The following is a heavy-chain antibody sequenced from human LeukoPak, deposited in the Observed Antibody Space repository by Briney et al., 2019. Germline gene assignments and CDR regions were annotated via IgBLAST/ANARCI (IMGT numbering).Heavy chain of an antibody. CDR3: AKGWTSMTYFDY. V-gene: IGHV3-23*01. Sequence: PEGSLRLSCVASGFTFSNYALTWIRQAPGKGQEWVSAISGSAGSTHYADSVKGRFTISRDNSKNTLYLQMNRLRAEDTAVYYCAKGWTSMTYFDYWGQGTLVTVSS. CDR2: ISGSAGST. CDR1: GFTFSNYA. D-gene: IGHD2/OR15-2a*01. J-gene: IGHJ4*02.